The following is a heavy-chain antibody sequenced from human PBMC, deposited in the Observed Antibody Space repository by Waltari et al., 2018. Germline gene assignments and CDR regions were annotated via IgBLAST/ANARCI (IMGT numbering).Heavy chain of an antibody. CDR1: GGTFSSYA. D-gene: IGHD6-13*01. V-gene: IGHV1-69*14. CDR2: IIPIFATA. CDR3: ARRSSTWYTDAFDI. Sequence: QVQLVQSGAEVKKPGSSVKVSCKASGGTFSSYAITWVRQAPGQGLEWMGGIIPIFATANYAQKFQGRFTNTADKFTSTAYMQVSSLRSEDTAVYYCARRSSTWYTDAFDIWGQGTMVTVSS. J-gene: IGHJ3*02.